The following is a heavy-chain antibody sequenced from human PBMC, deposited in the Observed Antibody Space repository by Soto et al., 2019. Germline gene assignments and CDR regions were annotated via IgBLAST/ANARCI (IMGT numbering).Heavy chain of an antibody. V-gene: IGHV1-69*12. CDR3: ARDLPPVGYYYYGMDV. J-gene: IGHJ6*02. CDR2: IIPIFGTA. CDR1: GGTFSSYA. D-gene: IGHD2-2*01. Sequence: QVQLVQSGAEVKKPGSSVKVSCKASGGTFSSYAITWVRQAPGQGLEWMGGIIPIFGTANYAQKFQGRVKITADESTSTAYMELSSLRSEDTAVYYCARDLPPVGYYYYGMDVWGQGTTVTVSS.